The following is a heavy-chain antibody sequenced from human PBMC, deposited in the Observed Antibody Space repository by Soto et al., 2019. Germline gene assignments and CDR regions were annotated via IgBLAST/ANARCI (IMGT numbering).Heavy chain of an antibody. Sequence: ETLSLTCTVSGGSISSYYWSWIRQPPGKGLEWIGYIYYSGSTNYNPSLKSRVTISVDTSKNQFSLKLSSVTAADTAVYYCARGTPHRGYSYGYSPPFDYWGQGTLVTVSS. CDR2: IYYSGST. CDR1: GGSISSYY. J-gene: IGHJ4*02. V-gene: IGHV4-59*01. CDR3: ARGTPHRGYSYGYSPPFDY. D-gene: IGHD5-18*01.